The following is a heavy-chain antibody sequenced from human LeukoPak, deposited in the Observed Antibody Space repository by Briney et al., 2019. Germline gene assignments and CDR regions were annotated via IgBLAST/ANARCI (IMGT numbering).Heavy chain of an antibody. V-gene: IGHV4-34*01. CDR2: INHRGST. D-gene: IGHD2-21*01. CDR1: GGSFSGYY. J-gene: IGHJ5*02. Sequence: PSETLSLTCAVCGGSFSGYYWSWIRHPPGKGREGIGEINHRGSTNYNPSLKSRVTISVDTSKNQFSLKLSSVTAADTAVYYCARGRGYSSYNWFDPWGQGTLVTVSS. CDR3: ARGRGYSSYNWFDP.